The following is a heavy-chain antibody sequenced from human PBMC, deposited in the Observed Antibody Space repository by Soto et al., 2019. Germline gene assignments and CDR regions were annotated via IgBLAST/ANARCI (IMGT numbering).Heavy chain of an antibody. J-gene: IGHJ4*02. CDR3: ARVSSGWPFDY. CDR1: GGSISSGDYY. CDR2: IYYSGST. D-gene: IGHD6-19*01. Sequence: PSGTLSLTCTVSGGSISSGDYYWSWIRQPPGKGLEWIGYIYYSGSTYYNPSLKSRVTISVDTSKNQFSLKLSSVTAADTAVYYCARVSSGWPFDYWGQGTLVTVSS. V-gene: IGHV4-30-4*01.